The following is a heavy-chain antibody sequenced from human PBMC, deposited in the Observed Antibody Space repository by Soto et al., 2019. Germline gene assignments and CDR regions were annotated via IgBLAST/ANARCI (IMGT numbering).Heavy chain of an antibody. CDR3: TRDWEITVSTWSFGGF. Sequence: QVQLVHSGAEVKKPGSSVKVSCKASGGTFSTYTINWVRQAHGQGLEWMGRIIPFHGVTNYEQKFQARVTITADKSTSTANMELSGLRFEDTAMYYCTRDWEITVSTWSFGGFWGRGTLVTVSS. V-gene: IGHV1-69*04. J-gene: IGHJ4*02. CDR1: GGTFSTYT. D-gene: IGHD3-10*01. CDR2: IIPFHGVT.